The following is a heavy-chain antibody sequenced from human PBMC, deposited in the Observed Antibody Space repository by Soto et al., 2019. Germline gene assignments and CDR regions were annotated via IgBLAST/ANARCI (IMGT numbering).Heavy chain of an antibody. CDR1: GFTFSSYA. Sequence: GGSLRLSCAASGFTFSSYAMHWVRQAPGKGLEWVAVISYDGSNKYYADSVKGRFTISRDNSKNTLYLQMNSLRAEDTAVYYCARSGSYPLTPFDYWGQGTLVTVSS. CDR3: ARSGSYPLTPFDY. CDR2: ISYDGSNK. D-gene: IGHD1-26*01. J-gene: IGHJ4*02. V-gene: IGHV3-30-3*01.